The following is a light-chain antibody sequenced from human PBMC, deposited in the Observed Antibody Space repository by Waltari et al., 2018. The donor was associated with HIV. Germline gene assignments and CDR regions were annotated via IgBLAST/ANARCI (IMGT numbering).Light chain of an antibody. J-gene: IGLJ2*01. V-gene: IGLV1-51*01. Sequence: QSVLTQPPSVSAAPGQKVTISCSGTYSNIGNTYVAWSPQPPGTAPQLLIYDNNQRPSGIPDRFSGSKSGTSATLGITGLQTGDEADYYCGTWDTNLSVLLFGGGTKLSVL. CDR2: DNN. CDR1: YSNIGNTY. CDR3: GTWDTNLSVLL.